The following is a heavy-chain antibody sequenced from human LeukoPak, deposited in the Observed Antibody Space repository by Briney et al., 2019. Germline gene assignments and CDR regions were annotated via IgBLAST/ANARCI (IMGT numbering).Heavy chain of an antibody. V-gene: IGHV4-34*01. CDR1: GGSFSSYY. J-gene: IGHJ4*02. Sequence: PSETLSLTCAVYGGSFSSYYWSWIRQPPGKGLEWIGEINHSGSTNYNPSLKSRVTISVQTSKNQFPQQLISITAADTAVVYCARVVIYDYVWGSYRYYYFDYWGRGTLVSVSS. D-gene: IGHD3-16*02. CDR3: ARVVIYDYVWGSYRYYYFDY. CDR2: INHSGST.